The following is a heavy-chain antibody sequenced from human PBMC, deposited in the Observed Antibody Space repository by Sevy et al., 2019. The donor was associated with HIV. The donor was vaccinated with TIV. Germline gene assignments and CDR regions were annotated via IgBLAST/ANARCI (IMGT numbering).Heavy chain of an antibody. Sequence: GGSLRLSCAASGFTFSSYGMHWVRQAPGKGLEWVAVISYDGSNKYYADSVKGRFTISRDNSKNTLYLQMNSRRAEDTAVYYCAKDQDCSSTSCYSFTYYYYYGMDVWGQGTTVTVSS. CDR1: GFTFSSYG. J-gene: IGHJ6*02. V-gene: IGHV3-30*18. D-gene: IGHD2-2*01. CDR3: AKDQDCSSTSCYSFTYYYYYGMDV. CDR2: ISYDGSNK.